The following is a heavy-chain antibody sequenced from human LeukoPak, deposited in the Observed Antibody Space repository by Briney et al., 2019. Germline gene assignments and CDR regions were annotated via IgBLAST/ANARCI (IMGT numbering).Heavy chain of an antibody. D-gene: IGHD6-13*01. CDR2: INPNSGGT. CDR1: GYTFTGYY. V-gene: IGHV1-2*04. J-gene: IGHJ4*02. Sequence: ASVKVSCKASGYTFTGYYMHWVRQAPGQGLEWMGWINPNSGGTNYAQKFQGWVTMTRNTSIGTAYMELSSLRSEDTAVYYCARVRRIAAAGRGLDYWGQGTLVTVSS. CDR3: ARVRRIAAAGRGLDY.